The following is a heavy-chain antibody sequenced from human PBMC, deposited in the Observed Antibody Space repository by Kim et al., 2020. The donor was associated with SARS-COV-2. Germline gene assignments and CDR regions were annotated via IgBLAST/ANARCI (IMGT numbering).Heavy chain of an antibody. V-gene: IGHV4-4*02. CDR3: ARLDFDSGGYYWFDP. J-gene: IGHJ5*02. CDR1: GVSITSGTW. Sequence: SETLSLTCGVSGVSITSGTWWSWVRQPPGKGLEWIGEISHSGNTNYNPYLRSRVTISVDKSKNQFSLSLNSVTAADTAVYYCARLDFDSGGYYWFDPWGQGTLVTVSS. D-gene: IGHD1-26*01. CDR2: ISHSGNT.